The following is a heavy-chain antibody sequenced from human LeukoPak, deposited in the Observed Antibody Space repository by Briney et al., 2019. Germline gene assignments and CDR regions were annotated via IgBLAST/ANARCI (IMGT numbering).Heavy chain of an antibody. D-gene: IGHD4-17*01. J-gene: IGHJ5*02. CDR1: GFTFSSYA. CDR3: AKDPQTTVTRNWFDP. CDR2: IGGSGGST. Sequence: GGSLRLSCAASGFTFSSYAMSWVRQAPGKGLEWVSAIGGSGGSTYYADSVKGRFTISRDNSKNTLYLQMNSLRAEDTAVYYCAKDPQTTVTRNWFDPWGQGTLVTVSS. V-gene: IGHV3-23*01.